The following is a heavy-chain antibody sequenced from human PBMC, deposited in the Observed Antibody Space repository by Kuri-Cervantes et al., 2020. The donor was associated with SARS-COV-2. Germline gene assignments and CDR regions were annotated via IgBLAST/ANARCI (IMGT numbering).Heavy chain of an antibody. CDR3: ARDAYDFWSGPYYYGMDV. CDR2: ISTTGSAK. V-gene: IGHV3-11*01. Sequence: GESLKISCAASGFIFSDYYMTWIRQAPGKGLQWVSHISTTGSAKYYADSVKGRVPISRDNAKNSLYLEMNSLGAEDTAVYYCARDAYDFWSGPYYYGMDVWGQGTTVTGSS. J-gene: IGHJ6*02. D-gene: IGHD3-3*01. CDR1: GFIFSDYY.